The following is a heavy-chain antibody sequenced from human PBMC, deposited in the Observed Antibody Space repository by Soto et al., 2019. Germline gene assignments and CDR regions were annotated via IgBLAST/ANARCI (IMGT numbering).Heavy chain of an antibody. V-gene: IGHV3-7*01. CDR2: IKQDGSEK. CDR3: ARVPAWPEDATDT. D-gene: IGHD2-2*01. CDR1: GFTLSSYW. Sequence: GGSLGLSCAASGFTLSSYWMTWFRQAPGKGLEWVANIKQDGSEKYYVDSVKGRFTISRDNAKNSLYLQMNSLRAEDTAVYYCARVPAWPEDATDTWRQATTVTV. J-gene: IGHJ3*02.